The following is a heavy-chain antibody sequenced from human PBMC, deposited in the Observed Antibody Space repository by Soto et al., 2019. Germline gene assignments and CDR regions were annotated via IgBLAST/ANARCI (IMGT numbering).Heavy chain of an antibody. CDR2: IKEDGSQK. Sequence: EVPLVESGGGLAQPGGSLRLSCAASGFTFSRYWMSWVRQAPGKGLEWVANIKEDGSQKWYVDSVKGRFTISRDNAKKSLYLQMNSLRVEDTAVYYCARGDYYDVSGPFSDAFDIWGQGTMVTVSS. D-gene: IGHD3-22*01. J-gene: IGHJ3*02. CDR1: GFTFSRYW. CDR3: ARGDYYDVSGPFSDAFDI. V-gene: IGHV3-7*04.